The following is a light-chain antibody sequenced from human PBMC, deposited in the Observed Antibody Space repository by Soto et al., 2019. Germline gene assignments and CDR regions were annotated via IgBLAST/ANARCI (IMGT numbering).Light chain of an antibody. CDR1: SSDVGGYDF. J-gene: IGLJ2*01. Sequence: QSVLTQPASVSGSPGQSITISCTGTSSDVGGYDFVSWYQQHPGKAPKLMIYDATHRSSGISDRVSGSKSGSTASLTISGLQAEDEADYYCSSSRSSSASVVFGGGTKLTVL. CDR3: SSSRSSSASVV. CDR2: DAT. V-gene: IGLV2-14*03.